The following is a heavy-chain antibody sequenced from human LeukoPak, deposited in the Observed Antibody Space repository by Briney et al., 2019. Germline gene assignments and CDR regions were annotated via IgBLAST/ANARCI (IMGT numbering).Heavy chain of an antibody. V-gene: IGHV3-30-3*01. CDR2: ISYDGSNK. J-gene: IGHJ1*01. CDR3: ARDTHDYGDYGAEYFQH. CDR1: GFTFSSYA. D-gene: IGHD4-17*01. Sequence: GGSLRLSCAASGFTFSSYAMHWGRQAPGKGLEGGAVISYDGSNKYYADSVKGRFTISRDNSKNTLYLQMNSLRAEDTAVYYCARDTHDYGDYGAEYFQHWGQGTLVTVSS.